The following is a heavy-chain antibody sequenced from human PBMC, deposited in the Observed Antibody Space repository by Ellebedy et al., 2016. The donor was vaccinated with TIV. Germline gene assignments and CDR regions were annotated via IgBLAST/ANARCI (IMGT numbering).Heavy chain of an antibody. CDR2: ISAYNGNT. V-gene: IGHV1-18*04. CDR3: ARGWGRYFDMGDFDY. J-gene: IGHJ4*02. D-gene: IGHD3-9*01. CDR1: GYTFTSYG. Sequence: ASVKVSXXASGYTFTSYGISWVRQAPGQGLEWMGWISAYNGNTNYAQKLQGRVTITADKSTSTAYMELSSLRSEDTAVYYCARGWGRYFDMGDFDYWGQGTLVTVSS.